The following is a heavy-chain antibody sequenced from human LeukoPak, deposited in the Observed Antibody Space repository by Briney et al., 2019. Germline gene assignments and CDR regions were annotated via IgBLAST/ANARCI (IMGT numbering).Heavy chain of an antibody. Sequence: GGSLRLSCAASGFTFSDYYMSWIRQAPGKGLEWVSYISSSGSTIYYADSVKGRFTISRDNAKNSLYLQMNSLRAEDTAVYYCARLKEQQLVYHYYYMDVWGKGTTVTVSS. CDR1: GFTFSDYY. CDR3: ARLKEQQLVYHYYYMDV. V-gene: IGHV3-11*04. D-gene: IGHD6-13*01. CDR2: ISSSGSTI. J-gene: IGHJ6*03.